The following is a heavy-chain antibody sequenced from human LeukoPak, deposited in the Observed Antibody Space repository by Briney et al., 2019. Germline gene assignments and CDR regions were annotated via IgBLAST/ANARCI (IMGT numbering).Heavy chain of an antibody. V-gene: IGHV3-74*01. CDR2: IHKDGLHT. CDR3: ARESEAAGTYYLDH. Sequence: GGSLRLSCAASGFTFNEFWMHWVRQAPGKGLMRVSRIHKDGLHTWYADSMKGRFTISRDNAENTVYLQLNSLRVEDTAVYYCARESEAAGTYYLDHWGQGNLVTVSS. D-gene: IGHD6-25*01. CDR1: GFTFNEFW. J-gene: IGHJ4*02.